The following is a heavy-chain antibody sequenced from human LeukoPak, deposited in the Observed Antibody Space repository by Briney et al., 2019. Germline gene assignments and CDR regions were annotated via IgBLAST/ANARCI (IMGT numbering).Heavy chain of an antibody. CDR3: TRDEFGENDY. CDR1: GFTFGDYA. V-gene: IGHV3-49*04. J-gene: IGHJ4*02. CDR2: IRSKAYGGTT. Sequence: PGRSLRLSCTASGFTFGDYAMSWVRQAPGKGLEWVGFIRSKAYGGTTEYAASVEGRFTISRDDSKSIAYLQMNSLKTEDTAVDWCTRDEFGENDYWGQGTLVTVSS. D-gene: IGHD3-10*01.